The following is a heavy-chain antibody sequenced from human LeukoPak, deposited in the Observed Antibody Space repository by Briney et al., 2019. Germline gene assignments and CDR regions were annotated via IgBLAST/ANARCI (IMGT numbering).Heavy chain of an antibody. CDR1: GYSFTSYW. CDR3: ARRDYYDSSGGPYYAFDI. J-gene: IGHJ3*02. V-gene: IGHV5-51*01. Sequence: GESLKISCKGSGYSFTSYWIGWVRQMPGKGLEWMGIIYPDDSDTRYSPSFQGQVTISADKSISTAYLQWSSLKASDTAMYYCARRDYYDSSGGPYYAFDIWGQGTMVTVSS. CDR2: IYPDDSDT. D-gene: IGHD3-22*01.